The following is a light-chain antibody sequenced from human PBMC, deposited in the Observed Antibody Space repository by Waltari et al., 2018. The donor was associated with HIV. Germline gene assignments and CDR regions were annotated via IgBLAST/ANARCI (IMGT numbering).Light chain of an antibody. CDR2: WAS. CDR1: QSVLYTSNNKNY. CDR3: QQYYSTPST. J-gene: IGKJ3*01. V-gene: IGKV4-1*01. Sequence: DIVMTQSPESLGMSLGERATINCRASQSVLYTSNNKNYLAWYQQKPRQPPKVILYWASTRKSGVADRFSGSGSGTNCTLTINSLQADDVADYFCQQYYSTPSTFGPGTKVDI.